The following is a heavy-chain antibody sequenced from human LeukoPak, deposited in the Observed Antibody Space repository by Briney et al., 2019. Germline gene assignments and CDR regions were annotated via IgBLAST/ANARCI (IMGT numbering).Heavy chain of an antibody. CDR2: IHYSGST. CDR1: GDSISSYY. V-gene: IGHV4-59*12. Sequence: SETLSLTCTVSGDSISSYYWSWIRQPPGKGLEWIGHIHYSGSTNYNPSLKSRVTISVHTSKNQFSLKLSSVTAADTAVYYCAREGLNMVRGVIPKEAWGWFDPWGQGTLVTVSS. CDR3: AREGLNMVRGVIPKEAWGWFDP. J-gene: IGHJ5*02. D-gene: IGHD3-10*01.